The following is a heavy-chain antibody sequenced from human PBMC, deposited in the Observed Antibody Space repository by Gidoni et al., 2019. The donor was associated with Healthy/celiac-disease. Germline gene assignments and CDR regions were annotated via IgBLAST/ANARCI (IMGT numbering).Heavy chain of an antibody. CDR1: GGSISSSNW. D-gene: IGHD2-21*02. V-gene: IGHV4-4*02. J-gene: IGHJ5*02. CDR2: IYHSGST. CDR3: ARVPWVTAITNWFDP. Sequence: GLVKPSGTLSLTCAVSGGSISSSNWWRWVRQPPGKGLEWIGEIYHSGSTNYNPSLKSRVTISVDKSKNQFSLKLSSVTAADTAVYYCARVPWVTAITNWFDPWGQGTLVTVSS.